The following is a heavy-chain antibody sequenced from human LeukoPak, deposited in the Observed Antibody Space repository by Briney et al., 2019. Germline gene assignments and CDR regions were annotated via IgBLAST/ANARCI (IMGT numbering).Heavy chain of an antibody. J-gene: IGHJ4*02. V-gene: IGHV4-61*02. CDR1: GGSISSVSYD. Sequence: SETLSLTCTVSGGSISSVSYDWGWIRQPAGKGLEGIGRIYTSGSTNYNPSLKSRLTISVDTSKNQFSLKLSSVPAADTAVYYCARDNRSGSYSYWGQGTLVTVSS. D-gene: IGHD1-26*01. CDR2: IYTSGST. CDR3: ARDNRSGSYSY.